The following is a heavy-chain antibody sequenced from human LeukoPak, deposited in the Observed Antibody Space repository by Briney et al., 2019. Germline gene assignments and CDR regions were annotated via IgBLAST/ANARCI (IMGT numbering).Heavy chain of an antibody. CDR3: AKDSPYCSGGSCYSGGFDY. D-gene: IGHD2-15*01. CDR1: GFTFSSYD. Sequence: AAGSLTLTCAASGFTFSSYDMHWLRHAPGLELEWIAFIRNDGSNKYYADPVKGRFTISRDNSKNTLYLQMNSLRAEDTAVYYCAKDSPYCSGGSCYSGGFDYWGQGTLVTVSA. J-gene: IGHJ4*02. CDR2: IRNDGSNK. V-gene: IGHV3-30*02.